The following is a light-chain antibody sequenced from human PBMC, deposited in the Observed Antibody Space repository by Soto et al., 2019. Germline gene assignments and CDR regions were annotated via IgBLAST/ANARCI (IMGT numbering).Light chain of an antibody. CDR1: QDIGSV. V-gene: IGKV1-8*01. CDR3: QQYNSYSRT. CDR2: GAS. J-gene: IGKJ1*01. Sequence: AIRMTQSPSSLSASIGDRVTITCRASQDIGSVLAWYQQKPGTAPKVLISGASDLHGGVPSRFSGSGSGTEFTLTISSLQPDDFATYYCQQYNSYSRTFGQGTKVDIK.